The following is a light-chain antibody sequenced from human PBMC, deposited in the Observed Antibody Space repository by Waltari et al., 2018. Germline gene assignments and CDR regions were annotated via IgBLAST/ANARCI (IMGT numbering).Light chain of an antibody. CDR2: DAS. V-gene: IGKV3-11*01. Sequence: EIVLTQSPSTLSLSPEERATLSCRASQSVSSYLAWYQQKPGQAPRLLIYDASTRATVIPARFSGSGSGTDFTLTISSLEPEDFAVYYCQQRSNWITFGQGTRLEIK. CDR3: QQRSNWIT. J-gene: IGKJ5*01. CDR1: QSVSSY.